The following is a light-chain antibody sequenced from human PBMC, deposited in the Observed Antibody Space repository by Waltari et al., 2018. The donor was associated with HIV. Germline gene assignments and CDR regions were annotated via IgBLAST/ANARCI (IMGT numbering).Light chain of an antibody. V-gene: IGLV1-47*01. J-gene: IGLJ3*02. CDR1: NPTIGTNS. CDR2: RNN. CDR3: ATWDDSLIWV. Sequence: QPVLTQPPSASGTPGHGVTIPCSGSNPTIGTNSVYWYQHLPGMAPKLLIYRNNRRPSGIPDRFSGSRSGTSASLAISGLRSEDEADYYCATWDDSLIWVFGGGTKLTVL.